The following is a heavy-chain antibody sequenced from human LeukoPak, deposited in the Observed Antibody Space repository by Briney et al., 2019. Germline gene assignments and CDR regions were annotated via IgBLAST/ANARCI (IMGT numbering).Heavy chain of an antibody. Sequence: PSETLSLTCIVSGVSIISSSYYWGWIRQPPGKGLEWIGSIYSSGTTYYNPSLKSRVTISVDTSKNQFSLKLNSVTAADTAVYYCASTTAMITLGAFDIWGQGTMVTVSS. CDR2: IYSSGTT. V-gene: IGHV4-39*01. J-gene: IGHJ3*02. CDR1: GVSIISSSYY. CDR3: ASTTAMITLGAFDI. D-gene: IGHD5-18*01.